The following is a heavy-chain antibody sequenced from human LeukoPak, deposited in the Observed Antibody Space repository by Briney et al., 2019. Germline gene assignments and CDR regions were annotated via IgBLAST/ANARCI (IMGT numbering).Heavy chain of an antibody. V-gene: IGHV3-11*04. D-gene: IGHD4-17*01. CDR2: ISSSGSTI. CDR1: GFTFSDYY. CDR3: ARDHMTTVTTWDY. J-gene: IGHJ4*02. Sequence: GGSLRLSCAASGFTFSDYYMSWIRQAPGKGLEWVSYISSSGSTINYADSVKGRFTISRDNAKNSLYLQMNSLRAEDTAVYYCARDHMTTVTTWDYWGQGTLVTVSS.